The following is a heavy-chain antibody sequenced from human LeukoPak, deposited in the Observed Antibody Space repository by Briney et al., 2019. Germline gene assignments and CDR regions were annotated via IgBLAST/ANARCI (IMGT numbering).Heavy chain of an antibody. V-gene: IGHV3-30*02. CDR3: ARDASTVTTFAFDI. CDR1: GFTFSSYG. J-gene: IGHJ3*02. Sequence: GGSLRLSCAASGFTFSSYGMHWVRQAPGKGLEWVAFIRYDGSNKYYADSVKGRFTISRDNSKNTLYLQMNSLRAEDTAVYYCARDASTVTTFAFDIWGQGTMVTVSS. D-gene: IGHD4-17*01. CDR2: IRYDGSNK.